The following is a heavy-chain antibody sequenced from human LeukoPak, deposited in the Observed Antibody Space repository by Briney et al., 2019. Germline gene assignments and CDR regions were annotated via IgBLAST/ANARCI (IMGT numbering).Heavy chain of an antibody. Sequence: GGSLRLSCAASGFTFSTYSMNWVRQAPGKGLEYVSHISSSGNTKYYGDSVKGRFTISRDNAKNSLFLQMNSLRAEDTAVYYCASEYSSSSHGAFDIWGQGTVVTVSS. CDR2: ISSSGNTK. J-gene: IGHJ3*02. V-gene: IGHV3-48*01. D-gene: IGHD6-6*01. CDR1: GFTFSTYS. CDR3: ASEYSSSSHGAFDI.